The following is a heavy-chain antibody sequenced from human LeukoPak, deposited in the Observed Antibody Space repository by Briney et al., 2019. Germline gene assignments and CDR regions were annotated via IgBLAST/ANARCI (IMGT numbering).Heavy chain of an antibody. CDR2: INPNSGGT. CDR3: ARDEDTLTGYPDY. V-gene: IGHV1-2*02. J-gene: IGHJ4*02. D-gene: IGHD3-9*01. Sequence: GASVKVSCKASGYTFTGYYMHWVRQAPGQGLEWMGWINPNSGGTNYAQKFQGRVTMTRDTSISTAYMELSRLRSDDTAVYYCARDEDTLTGYPDYWGQGTLVTVSS. CDR1: GYTFTGYY.